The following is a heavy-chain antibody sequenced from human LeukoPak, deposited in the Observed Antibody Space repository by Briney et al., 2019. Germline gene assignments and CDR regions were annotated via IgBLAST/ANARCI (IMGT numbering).Heavy chain of an antibody. Sequence: GGSLRLSCAASGFTVSSNYMSWVRQAPGKGLEWVSVIYSGGSTYYADSVKGRFTISRDNSKNTLYLQMNSLRAEDTALYYCAKVRERWLQSTYYFDYWGQGTLVTVSS. J-gene: IGHJ4*02. CDR3: AKVRERWLQSTYYFDY. CDR2: IYSGGST. V-gene: IGHV3-53*01. D-gene: IGHD5-24*01. CDR1: GFTVSSNY.